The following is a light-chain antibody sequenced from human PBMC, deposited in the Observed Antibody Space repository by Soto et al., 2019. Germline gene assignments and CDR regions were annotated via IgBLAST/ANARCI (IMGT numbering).Light chain of an antibody. V-gene: IGKV3-20*01. J-gene: IGKJ1*01. CDR3: QQYGDSRT. Sequence: EIELTQSPGTLSLSPGERATLSCRASQSLSSSYLAWYQQKPGQAPRLLIYGASSRATGIPDRFSGSGSGTDFTLTISRLEPEDFAVYFCQQYGDSRTSGQGTKVEIK. CDR1: QSLSSSY. CDR2: GAS.